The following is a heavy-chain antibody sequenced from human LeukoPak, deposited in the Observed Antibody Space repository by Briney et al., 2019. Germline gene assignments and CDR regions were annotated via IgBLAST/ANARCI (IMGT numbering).Heavy chain of an antibody. Sequence: GGSLRLSCAASGFTFSDYYMSWIRQAPGKGLEWVSYISSSSSYTNYADSVKGRFTISRDNAKNSLYLQMNSLRAEDTAVYYCARDDGTAMVTFDYWGQGTLVTVSS. CDR3: ARDDGTAMVTFDY. J-gene: IGHJ4*02. CDR1: GFTFSDYY. V-gene: IGHV3-11*06. D-gene: IGHD5-18*01. CDR2: ISSSSSYT.